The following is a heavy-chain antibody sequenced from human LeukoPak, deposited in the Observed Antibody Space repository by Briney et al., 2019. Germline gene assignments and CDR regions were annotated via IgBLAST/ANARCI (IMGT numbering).Heavy chain of an antibody. CDR3: GSLYRGWFGVGEY. V-gene: IGHV4-39*01. Sequence: SETLSLTCTVSGGSISSVSNSWGWIRQPPGKGLEWIGSIYQSGSTYYNPPLKSRVTISVDTSKNQISLKLTSVTVADTAVYYCGSLYRGWFGVGEYWGQGTLVTVSS. CDR1: GGSISSVSNS. J-gene: IGHJ4*02. CDR2: IYQSGST. D-gene: IGHD3-10*01.